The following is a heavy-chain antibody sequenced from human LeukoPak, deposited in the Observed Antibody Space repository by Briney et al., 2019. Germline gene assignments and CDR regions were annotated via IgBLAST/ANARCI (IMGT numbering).Heavy chain of an antibody. CDR3: ARERTMIVGAIRGAFDY. CDR1: GFTFSSYA. V-gene: IGHV3-30-3*01. D-gene: IGHD1-26*01. J-gene: IGHJ4*02. CDR2: ISYDGSNK. Sequence: GGSLRLSSAASGFTFSSYAMHWVRQAPGKGLEWVAVISYDGSNKYYADSVKGRFTISRDNSKNTLYLQMNSLRAEDTAVYYCARERTMIVGAIRGAFDYWGQGTLVTVSS.